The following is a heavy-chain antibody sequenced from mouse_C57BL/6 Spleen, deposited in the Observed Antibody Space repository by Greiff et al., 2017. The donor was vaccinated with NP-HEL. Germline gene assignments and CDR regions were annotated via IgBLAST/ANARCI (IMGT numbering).Heavy chain of an antibody. CDR2: INPSSGYT. J-gene: IGHJ3*01. V-gene: IGHV1-4*01. Sequence: VMLVESGAELARPGASVKMSCKASGYTFTSYTLHWVKQRPGQGLEWIGYINPSSGYTKYNQKFKDKATLTADKSSSTAYMQLSSLTSEDSAVYYCARLGLLGFAYWGQGTLVTVSA. CDR3: ARLGLLGFAY. CDR1: GYTFTSYT. D-gene: IGHD2-3*01.